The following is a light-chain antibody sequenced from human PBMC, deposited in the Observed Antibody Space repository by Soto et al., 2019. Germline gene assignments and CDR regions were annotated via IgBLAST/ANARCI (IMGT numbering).Light chain of an antibody. CDR2: GAS. V-gene: IGKV3-15*01. CDR3: QQYNTWPPWT. CDR1: QSVSSN. J-gene: IGKJ1*01. Sequence: EIVMTQSPATLSVSPGERATLSCRASQSVSSNLAWYQQKPGQAPRLLIYGASTRATGIPARFSGSGSGTEFTLTISSLLSEDFAVYYCQQYNTWPPWTFGEGTKVEIK.